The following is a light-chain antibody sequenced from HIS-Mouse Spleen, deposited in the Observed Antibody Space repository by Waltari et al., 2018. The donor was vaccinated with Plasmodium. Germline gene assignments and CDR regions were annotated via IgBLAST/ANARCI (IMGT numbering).Light chain of an antibody. V-gene: IGKV3-15*01. J-gene: IGKJ3*01. Sequence: EIVMMQSAATLSVSPGERATPSCRASHSVSSNLAWYQQKPGQAPRLLIYGASTRATGIPARFSGSGSGTEFTLTISSLQSEDFAVYYCQQYNNWSFTFGPGTKVDIK. CDR2: GAS. CDR1: HSVSSN. CDR3: QQYNNWSFT.